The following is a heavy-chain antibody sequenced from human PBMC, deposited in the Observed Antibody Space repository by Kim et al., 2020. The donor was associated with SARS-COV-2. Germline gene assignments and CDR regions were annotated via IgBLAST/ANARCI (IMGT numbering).Heavy chain of an antibody. J-gene: IGHJ4*02. CDR1: GGSISSGGYY. CDR2: IYYSGST. CDR3: ARASKRLMITFGPSLDY. D-gene: IGHD3-16*01. Sequence: SETLSLTCTVSGGSISSGGYYWSWIRQHPGKGLEWIGYIYYSGSTYYNPSLKSRVTISVDTSKNQFSLKLSSVTAADTAVYYCARASKRLMITFGPSLDYWGQGTLVTVSS. V-gene: IGHV4-31*03.